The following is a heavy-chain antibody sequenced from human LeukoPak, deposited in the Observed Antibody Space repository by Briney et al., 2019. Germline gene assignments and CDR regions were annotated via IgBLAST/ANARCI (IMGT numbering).Heavy chain of an antibody. J-gene: IGHJ4*02. Sequence: GGSLRLSCIPSGFTFRTYWMSWARQAPGKGLEWVANINPDGSEKYYVDSVKGRFTISRDNAKNSLFLQMSSLRADDTAVYYCARHLYWAWHSWGQETLVIVSS. V-gene: IGHV3-7*01. CDR1: GFTFRTYW. D-gene: IGHD2-8*02. CDR3: ARHLYWAWHS. CDR2: INPDGSEK.